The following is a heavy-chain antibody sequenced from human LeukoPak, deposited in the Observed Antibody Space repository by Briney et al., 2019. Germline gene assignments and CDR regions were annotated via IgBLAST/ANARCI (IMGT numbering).Heavy chain of an antibody. Sequence: GGSLRLSCAASGFTFSSYAMSWVRQAPGKGLEWVSGISDSGATTYYADSVKGRFTISRDNSKSTLYLQMDSLRAEDTAVYYCARGLVAGDYYYYYMDVWGKGTTVTVSS. CDR1: GFTFSSYA. J-gene: IGHJ6*03. CDR3: ARGLVAGDYYYYYMDV. CDR2: ISDSGATT. D-gene: IGHD6-19*01. V-gene: IGHV3-23*01.